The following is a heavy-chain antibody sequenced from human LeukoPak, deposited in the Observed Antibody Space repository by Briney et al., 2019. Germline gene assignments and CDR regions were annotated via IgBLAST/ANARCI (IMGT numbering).Heavy chain of an antibody. Sequence: GSLRLSCAASGFTFSSYAMSWVRQAPGKGLEWVSAISGNGGYTYYADSVKGRFTISRDNSKNTLFLQVNSLRAEDTAVYYCAKVSDYSYYYYMDVWGKGTTVTVSS. CDR2: ISGNGGYT. CDR1: GFTFSSYA. J-gene: IGHJ6*03. V-gene: IGHV3-23*01. CDR3: AKVSDYSYYYYMDV.